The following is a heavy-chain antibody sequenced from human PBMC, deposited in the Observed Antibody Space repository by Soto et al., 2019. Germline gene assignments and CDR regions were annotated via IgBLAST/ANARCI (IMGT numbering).Heavy chain of an antibody. CDR1: GFTFSSYG. V-gene: IGHV3-30*18. CDR2: ISYDGSNK. J-gene: IGHJ3*02. Sequence: GGSLRLSCAASGFTFSSYGMHWVRQAPGKGLEWVAVISYDGSNKYYADSVKGRFTISRDNSKNTLYLQMNSLRAEDTAVYYCAKDLTIFGVVRDAFDIWGQGTMVTVSS. CDR3: AKDLTIFGVVRDAFDI. D-gene: IGHD3-3*01.